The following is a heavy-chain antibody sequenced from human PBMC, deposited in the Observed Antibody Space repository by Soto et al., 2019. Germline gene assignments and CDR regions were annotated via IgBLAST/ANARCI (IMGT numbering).Heavy chain of an antibody. CDR3: ARANSGYGYYYGMDV. Sequence: SVKVSCKASGGTFSSYAISWVRQAPGQGLEWMGGIIPIFGTANYAQRFQGRVTITADKSTSTAYMELSSLRSEDTAVYYCARANSGYGYYYGMDVWGQGTTVTVSS. J-gene: IGHJ6*02. CDR2: IIPIFGTA. CDR1: GGTFSSYA. V-gene: IGHV1-69*06. D-gene: IGHD5-12*01.